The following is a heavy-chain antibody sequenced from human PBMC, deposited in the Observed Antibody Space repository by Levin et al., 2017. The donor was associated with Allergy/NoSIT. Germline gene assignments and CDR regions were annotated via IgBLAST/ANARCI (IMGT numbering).Heavy chain of an antibody. J-gene: IGHJ4*02. CDR1: GFSFGNNF. CDR3: TSSGTKRSSIYYD. V-gene: IGHV3-66*01. D-gene: IGHD3-22*01. Sequence: QAGGSLRLSCAASGFSFGNNFMSWVRQSPGKGLEWVSVVYDGYTTYYADSVKDRFIISRDDSRSILYLQMHNLRAEDTALYYCTSSGTKRSSIYYDWGQGTLVIVSS. CDR2: VYDGYTT.